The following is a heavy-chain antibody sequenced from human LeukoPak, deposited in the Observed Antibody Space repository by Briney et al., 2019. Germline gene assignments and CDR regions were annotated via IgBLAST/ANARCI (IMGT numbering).Heavy chain of an antibody. CDR2: IIPIFGTA. J-gene: IGHJ6*03. CDR1: GGTFSSYA. V-gene: IGHV1-69*13. Sequence: LVKVSCKASGGTFSSYAISWVRQAPGQGLEWMGGIIPIFGTANYAQKFQGRVTITADESTSTAYMELSSLRSEDTAVYYCASSCSSTSCYRAGSYYYYMDVWGKGTTVTVSS. D-gene: IGHD2-2*01. CDR3: ASSCSSTSCYRAGSYYYYMDV.